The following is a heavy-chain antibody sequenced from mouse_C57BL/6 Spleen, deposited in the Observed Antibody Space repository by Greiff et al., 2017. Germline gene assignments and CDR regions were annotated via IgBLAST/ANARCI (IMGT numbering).Heavy chain of an antibody. J-gene: IGHJ2*01. V-gene: IGHV5-6*01. CDR3: ARDILVDY. CDR1: GFTFSSYG. CDR2: ISSGGSYT. Sequence: EVQGVESGGDLVKPGGSLKLSCAASGFTFSSYGMSWVRQTPDKRLEWVATISSGGSYTYYPDSVKGRFTISRDNAKNTLYLQMSSLKSEDTAMYYCARDILVDYWSQGTALTVSS.